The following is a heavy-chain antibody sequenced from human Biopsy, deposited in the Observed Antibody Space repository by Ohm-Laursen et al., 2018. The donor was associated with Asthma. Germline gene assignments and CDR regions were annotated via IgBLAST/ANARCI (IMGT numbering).Heavy chain of an antibody. CDR1: GFSLRTPGVG. CDR3: ALNQDSGFYDHSPRWFRP. Sequence: TQTLTLTFSFSGFSLRTPGVGVGWIRQSPGKALEWLALIYWDDYNLFRPSLKRRLTITKDPSKNQVVLTMTKMDPVGSGTYYRALNQDSGFYDHSPRWFRPRGPGTL. V-gene: IGHV2-5*02. D-gene: IGHD3-3*01. J-gene: IGHJ5*02. CDR2: IYWDDYN.